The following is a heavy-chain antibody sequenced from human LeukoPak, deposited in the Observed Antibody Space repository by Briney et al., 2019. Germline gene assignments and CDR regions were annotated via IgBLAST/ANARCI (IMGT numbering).Heavy chain of an antibody. Sequence: SETLSLTCAVYGGSFSGYYWSWIRQPPGKGLEWIGEINHSGSTNYNPSLKSRVTIPVDTSKNQFSLKLSSVTAADTAVYYCARGSADYYDSSGFDYWGQGTLVTVSS. V-gene: IGHV4-34*09. CDR3: ARGSADYYDSSGFDY. CDR2: INHSGST. J-gene: IGHJ4*02. D-gene: IGHD3-22*01. CDR1: GGSFSGYY.